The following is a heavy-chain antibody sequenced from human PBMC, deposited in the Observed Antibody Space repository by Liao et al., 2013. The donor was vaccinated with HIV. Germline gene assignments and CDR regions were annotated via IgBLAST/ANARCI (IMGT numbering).Heavy chain of an antibody. V-gene: IGHV4-39*07. D-gene: IGHD3-3*01. CDR2: INHSGST. J-gene: IGHJ3*02. Sequence: QVQLQESGPGLVRPSQTLSLTCTVSGDSISSGSYYWSWIRQPPGKGLEWIGEINHSGSTNYNPSLKSRVTISVDTSKNQFSLRLSSVTAADTAVYFCARESFGGGSETKYAFDIWGQGTMITVSS. CDR3: ARESFGGGSETKYAFDI. CDR1: GDSISSGSYY.